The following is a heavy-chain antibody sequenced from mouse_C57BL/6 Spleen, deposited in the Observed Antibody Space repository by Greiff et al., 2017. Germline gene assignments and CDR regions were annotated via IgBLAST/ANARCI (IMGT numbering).Heavy chain of an antibody. CDR2: IYPRSGNT. CDR1: GYTFTSYG. J-gene: IGHJ4*01. D-gene: IGHD1-1*01. V-gene: IGHV1-81*01. CDR3: AKRSTYGSSSYYAMDY. Sequence: QVQLQQSGAELARPGASVKLSCKASGYTFTSYGISWVKQRPGQGLEWIGEIYPRSGNTYYNEKFKGKATLTADKSSSTASIELRSLTSEDSAVYFCAKRSTYGSSSYYAMDYWGQGTSVTVSS.